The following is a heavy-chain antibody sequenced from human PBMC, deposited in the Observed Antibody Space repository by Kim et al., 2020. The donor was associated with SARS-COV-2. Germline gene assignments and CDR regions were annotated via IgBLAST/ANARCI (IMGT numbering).Heavy chain of an antibody. V-gene: IGHV3-23*01. Sequence: GGSLRLSCAASGFTFSSYAMSWVRQAPGKGLEWVSSISGSGGSTYYADSVKGRFTISRDNSKNTLYLQMNSLRAEDTAVYYCAKSHPERITMVRGVIHYIDYWGQGTLVTVSS. CDR3: AKSHPERITMVRGVIHYIDY. CDR1: GFTFSSYA. CDR2: ISGSGGST. J-gene: IGHJ4*02. D-gene: IGHD3-10*01.